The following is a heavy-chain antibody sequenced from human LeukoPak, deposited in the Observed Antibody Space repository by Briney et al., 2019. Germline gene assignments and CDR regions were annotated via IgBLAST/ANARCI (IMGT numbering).Heavy chain of an antibody. CDR2: IYTSGST. Sequence: PSQTLSLTCTVSGDSISSDGYYWSWIRQPAGKGLEWIGRIYTSGSTNYNPSLKRRVTMSLDTSKNQFSLKLSSVTAADTAIYYCARGYCSSGSCYHGDYWGQGTLVTVSS. D-gene: IGHD2-2*01. J-gene: IGHJ4*02. V-gene: IGHV4-61*02. CDR1: GDSISSDGYY. CDR3: ARGYCSSGSCYHGDY.